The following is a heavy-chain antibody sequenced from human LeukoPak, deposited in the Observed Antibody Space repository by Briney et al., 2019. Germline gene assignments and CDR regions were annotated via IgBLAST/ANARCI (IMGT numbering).Heavy chain of an antibody. Sequence: GATVKVSCKASGYTLSQYDMHWARQAPGQRPEWMGWINAGNGNTKYSQKFQGRVTITRDTSASTAYMELSSLRSEDTALYYCARDPDSGAFDIWGQGTMVTVSS. D-gene: IGHD1-1*01. CDR1: GYTLSQYD. CDR3: ARDPDSGAFDI. CDR2: INAGNGNT. J-gene: IGHJ3*02. V-gene: IGHV1-3*01.